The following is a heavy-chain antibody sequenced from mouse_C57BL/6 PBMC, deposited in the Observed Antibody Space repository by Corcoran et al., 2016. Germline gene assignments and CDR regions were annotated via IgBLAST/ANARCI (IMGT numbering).Heavy chain of an antibody. CDR1: GYTFTDYY. CDR2: INPNNGGT. V-gene: IGHV1-26*01. CDR3: ASGLLSGDFDY. Sequence: EVQLQQSGPELVKPGASVKISCKASGYTFTDYYMNWVKQSHGKSLEWIGDINPNNGGTSYNQKFKGKATLTVDKSSSTAYMELRSLTSEDSAVYYCASGLLSGDFDYWGQGTTLTVSS. D-gene: IGHD3-1*01. J-gene: IGHJ2*01.